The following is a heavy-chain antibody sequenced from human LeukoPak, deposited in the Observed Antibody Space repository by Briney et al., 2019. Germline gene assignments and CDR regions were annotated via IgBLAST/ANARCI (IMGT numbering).Heavy chain of an antibody. Sequence: SVKVSCKASGGTFSSYAISWVRQAPGQGLEWMGGIIPIFGTANYAQKFQGRVTITADESTSTAYMELSSLRSEDTAVYYCVTPRYCSSTSCYAGGYYYDYWGQGTLVTVSS. V-gene: IGHV1-69*13. CDR1: GGTFSSYA. CDR3: VTPRYCSSTSCYAGGYYYDY. CDR2: IIPIFGTA. J-gene: IGHJ4*02. D-gene: IGHD2-2*01.